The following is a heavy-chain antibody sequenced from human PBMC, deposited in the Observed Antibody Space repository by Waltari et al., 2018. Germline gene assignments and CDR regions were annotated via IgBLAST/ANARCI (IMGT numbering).Heavy chain of an antibody. J-gene: IGHJ5*02. D-gene: IGHD3-22*01. CDR3: VRDEGQSEVFDT. CDR1: GGSFNYYI. Sequence: QVQLVQSGAAMKKPWSSVRISCTGSGGSFNYYILSCVRQAPGQGLEWMGRAVPSLGKTKSAPKFQGRLTMTADKSTPTGYMELARLTAEDTAIYYCVRDEGQSEVFDTWGQGTLVTVSS. CDR2: AVPSLGKT. V-gene: IGHV1-69*08.